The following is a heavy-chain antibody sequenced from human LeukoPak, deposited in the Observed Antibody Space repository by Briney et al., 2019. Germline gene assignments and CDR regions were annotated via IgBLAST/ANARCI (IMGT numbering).Heavy chain of an antibody. CDR1: GGSISSYY. V-gene: IGHV4-59*01. Sequence: SETLSLTCTVSGGSISSYYWSWIRQPPGKGLEWIGYIYYSGSTNYNPSLKSRVTISVDTSKNQFSLKLNSVTAADTAVYYCARGPTARDMDVWGKGTTVTVSS. D-gene: IGHD4-11*01. CDR3: ARGPTARDMDV. CDR2: IYYSGST. J-gene: IGHJ6*03.